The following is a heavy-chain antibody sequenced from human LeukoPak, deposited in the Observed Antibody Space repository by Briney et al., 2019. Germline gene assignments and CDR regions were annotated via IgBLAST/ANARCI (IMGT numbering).Heavy chain of an antibody. V-gene: IGHV3-66*01. CDR2: IYSGGST. CDR3: ASEGIAVAGRGPLFDY. J-gene: IGHJ4*02. D-gene: IGHD6-19*01. CDR1: GFTVSSNY. Sequence: GGSLRLSCAASGFTVSSNYMSWVRQAPGKGLEWVSVIYSGGSTYYADSVKGRFTISRDNSKNTLYLQMNSLRAEDTAVYYCASEGIAVAGRGPLFDYWGQGTLVTVSS.